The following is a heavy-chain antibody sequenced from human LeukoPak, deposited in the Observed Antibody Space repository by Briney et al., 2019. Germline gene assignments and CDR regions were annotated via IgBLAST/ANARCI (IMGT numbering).Heavy chain of an antibody. CDR3: ARDGRSGPTNCFDP. V-gene: IGHV3-74*01. J-gene: IGHJ5*02. D-gene: IGHD2-15*01. CDR1: GFTFSSYW. Sequence: GGSLRLSCAASGFTFSSYWMHRVRQAPGKGLVWVSRINSDGSSTSYADSVKGRFTISRDNAKNTLYLQMNSLRAEDTAMYYCARDGRSGPTNCFDPWGQGTLVTVSS. CDR2: INSDGSST.